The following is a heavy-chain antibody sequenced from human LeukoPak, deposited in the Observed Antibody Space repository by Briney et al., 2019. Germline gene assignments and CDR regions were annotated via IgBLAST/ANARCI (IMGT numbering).Heavy chain of an antibody. CDR1: GGSISSGGYY. J-gene: IGHJ3*02. CDR3: SRDPTVRLRYFDWQSGAFDI. Sequence: PSQTLPLTCTVSGGSISSGGYYWSWIRQPPGKGLEWIGYLYHSGSTYYNPSLKSRVTISVDRSKNQFSLKLSSVTAADTAVYYCSRDPTVRLRYFDWQSGAFDIWGQGTMVTVSS. CDR2: LYHSGST. D-gene: IGHD3-9*01. V-gene: IGHV4-30-2*01.